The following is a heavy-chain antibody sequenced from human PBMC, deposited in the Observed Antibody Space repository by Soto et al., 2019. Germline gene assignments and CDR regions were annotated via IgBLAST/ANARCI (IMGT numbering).Heavy chain of an antibody. CDR2: INSDGSST. CDR1: GFTFSSYW. CDR3: ARGSGYSYGPLDY. D-gene: IGHD5-18*01. J-gene: IGHJ4*02. V-gene: IGHV3-74*01. Sequence: GGSLRLSCAASGFTFSSYWMHWVRQAPGKGLVWVSRINSDGSSTSYADSVKGRFTISRDNAKNTLYLQMNSLRAEDTAVYYCARGSGYSYGPLDYWGQGTLVTVSS.